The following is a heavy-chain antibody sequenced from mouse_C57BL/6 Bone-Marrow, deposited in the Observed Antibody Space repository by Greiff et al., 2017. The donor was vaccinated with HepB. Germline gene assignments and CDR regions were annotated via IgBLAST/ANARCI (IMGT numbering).Heavy chain of an antibody. V-gene: IGHV1-64*01. CDR2: IHPNSGST. J-gene: IGHJ3*01. Sequence: VQLQQPGAELVKPGASVELSCKASGYTFTSYWMHWVKQRPGQGLEWIGMIHPNSGSTNYNEKFKSKATLTVDKSSSTAYMQLSSLTSEDSAVYYCAKWLLQGFAYWGQGTLVTVSA. CDR1: GYTFTSYW. CDR3: AKWLLQGFAY. D-gene: IGHD2-3*01.